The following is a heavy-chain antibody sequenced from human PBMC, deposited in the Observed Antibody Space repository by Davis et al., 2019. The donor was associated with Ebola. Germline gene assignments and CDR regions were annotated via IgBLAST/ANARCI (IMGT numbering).Heavy chain of an antibody. CDR2: IYYSGST. V-gene: IGHV4-61*01. Sequence: GSLRLSCTVSGGSTSSSSYYWSWIRQPPGKGLEWIGYIYYSGSTNYNPSLKSRVTISVDTSKNQFSLKLSSVTAADTAVYYCARVGYDFWSGYYTGSWFDPWGQGTLVTVSS. CDR1: GGSTSSSSYY. CDR3: ARVGYDFWSGYYTGSWFDP. D-gene: IGHD3-3*01. J-gene: IGHJ5*02.